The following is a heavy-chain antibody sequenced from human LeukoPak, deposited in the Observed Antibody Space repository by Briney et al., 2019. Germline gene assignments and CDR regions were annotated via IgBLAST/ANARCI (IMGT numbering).Heavy chain of an antibody. CDR1: GGSSSSYY. CDR2: IFYSGST. D-gene: IGHD5-18*01. V-gene: IGHV4-59*08. CDR3: ATPGVGSGRYGAFDI. Sequence: SETLSLNWSVPGGSSSSYYWSWLRQAQGQGLEGIGYIFYSGSTNYNPSLESRVTMSVDTSKNQFSLKLRSVTAADTAVYYCATPGVGSGRYGAFDIWGQGTLVIVSS. J-gene: IGHJ3*02.